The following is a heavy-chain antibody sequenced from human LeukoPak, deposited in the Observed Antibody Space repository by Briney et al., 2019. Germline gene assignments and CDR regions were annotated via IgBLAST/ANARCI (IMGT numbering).Heavy chain of an antibody. V-gene: IGHV7-4-1*02. Sequence: ASVKVSCKASGYTFTGYYMHWVRQAPGQGLEWMGWINTNTGNPTYAQGFTGRLVFSLDTSVSTAYLQISSLKAEDTAVYYCARGTRNYYDSSGYPKSDYWGQGTLVTVSS. J-gene: IGHJ4*02. CDR2: INTNTGNP. D-gene: IGHD3-22*01. CDR3: ARGTRNYYDSSGYPKSDY. CDR1: GYTFTGYY.